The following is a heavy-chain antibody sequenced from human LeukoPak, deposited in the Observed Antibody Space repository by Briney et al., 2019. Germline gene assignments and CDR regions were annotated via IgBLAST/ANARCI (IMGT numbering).Heavy chain of an antibody. D-gene: IGHD5-18*01. Sequence: GESLKISFKGSGYSFTSYWISWVRQMPGKGLEWMGRIDPSDSYTNYSPSFQGHVTISADKSISTAYLQWSSLKASDTAMYYCARRLDTAMVSGTNYYYYGMDVWGQGTTVTVSS. CDR2: IDPSDSYT. J-gene: IGHJ6*02. CDR3: ARRLDTAMVSGTNYYYYGMDV. CDR1: GYSFTSYW. V-gene: IGHV5-10-1*01.